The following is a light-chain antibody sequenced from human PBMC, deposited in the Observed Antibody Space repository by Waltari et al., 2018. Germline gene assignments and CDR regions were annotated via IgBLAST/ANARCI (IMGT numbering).Light chain of an antibody. CDR1: QRVSRA. Sequence: EIVLTQSPRTFSFSPGQRATLSCRASQRVSRALAWYQQKPGQAPRLLIYGASNRATGIPDRFSGSGSGTDFSLTISSLEPEDFAVYYCQHYLRLPATFGQGTKVEIK. J-gene: IGKJ1*01. V-gene: IGKV3-20*01. CDR2: GAS. CDR3: QHYLRLPAT.